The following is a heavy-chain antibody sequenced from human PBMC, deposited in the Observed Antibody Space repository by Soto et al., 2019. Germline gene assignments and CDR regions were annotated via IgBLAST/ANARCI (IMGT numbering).Heavy chain of an antibody. CDR1: GFTFSSYW. V-gene: IGHV3-74*01. CDR2: INSDGSNT. J-gene: IGHJ4*02. CDR3: AREGLLAHDPDY. D-gene: IGHD3-3*01. Sequence: EVQLVESGGDLVQPGGSLRLSCAASGFTFSSYWMHWVRQAPGKGLVWVSGINSDGSNTRYADSVKGRFTISRDNAKNTLYLRLDSLRAEDTAVYDCAREGLLAHDPDYWGQGNLVTVSS.